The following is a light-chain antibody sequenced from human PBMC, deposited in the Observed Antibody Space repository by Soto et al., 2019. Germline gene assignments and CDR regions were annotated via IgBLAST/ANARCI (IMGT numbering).Light chain of an antibody. CDR1: RSVGSN. V-gene: IGKV3-15*01. CDR2: GTS. CDR3: QQYNRWPPIT. J-gene: IGKJ5*01. Sequence: IVMTQSPDTLSVSPWDRATLSCRASRSVGSNLAWYQQKPGQAPRLLIYGTSIRATGIPARFSGSGSGTEFSLTISSLQSEDFAVYYCQQYNRWPPITFGQGTRLEIK.